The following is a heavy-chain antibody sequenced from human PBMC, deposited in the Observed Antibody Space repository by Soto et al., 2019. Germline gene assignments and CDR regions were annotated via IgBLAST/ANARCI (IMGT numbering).Heavy chain of an antibody. CDR2: IYYSGST. V-gene: IGHV4-30-4*01. Sequence: TLSLTCTVSGGSISSGDYYWSWIRQPPGKGLEWIGYIYYSGSTYYNPSLKSRVTISVDTSKNQFSLKLSSVTAADTAVYYCASVWRGLDFYFDYWGQGTLVTVSS. CDR3: ASVWRGLDFYFDY. D-gene: IGHD2-8*01. CDR1: GGSISSGDYY. J-gene: IGHJ4*02.